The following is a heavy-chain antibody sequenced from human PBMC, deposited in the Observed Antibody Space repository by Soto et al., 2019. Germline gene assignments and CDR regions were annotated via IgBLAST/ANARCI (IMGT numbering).Heavy chain of an antibody. CDR2: TSGSGGRK. V-gene: IGHV3-23*01. CDR1: RFTLSSHA. Sequence: GGSLRLSCPASRFTLSSHAMSWARPADGKGREWVSATSGSGGRKYYANSVTGRFTRSRHNCKNTMYLQRTRGRDEETGGYYRAIVGAIPFSVDYWGQGTLVTVSS. D-gene: IGHD1-26*01. CDR3: AIVGAIPFSVDY. J-gene: IGHJ4*02.